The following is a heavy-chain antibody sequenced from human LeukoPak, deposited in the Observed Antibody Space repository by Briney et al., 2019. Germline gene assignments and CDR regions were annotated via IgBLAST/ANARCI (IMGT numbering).Heavy chain of an antibody. CDR1: GGTFSSYA. CDR3: ARDSYYDSSGLSDY. J-gene: IGHJ4*02. CDR2: IIRIFGTA. D-gene: IGHD3-22*01. Sequence: ASVKVSCKACGGTFSSYAISWVRQAPGQGLEGMGRIIRIFGTANYAQKFQLRVTITTDESTSTAYMELSSLRSEDTAVYYCARDSYYDSSGLSDYWGQGTLVTVSS. V-gene: IGHV1-69*05.